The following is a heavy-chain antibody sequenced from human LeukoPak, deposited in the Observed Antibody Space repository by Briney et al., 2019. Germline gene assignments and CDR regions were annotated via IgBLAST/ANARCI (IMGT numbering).Heavy chain of an antibody. D-gene: IGHD1-26*01. Sequence: GGSLRLSCAASGFTFSSYSMTWVRQAPGKGLEWVSSISSSSSYIYYADSVKGRFTISRDNAKNSLYLQMNSLRAEDTAVYYCAAETLRGSYFRYWGQGTLVTVSS. CDR3: AAETLRGSYFRY. V-gene: IGHV3-21*01. CDR2: ISSSSSYI. CDR1: GFTFSSYS. J-gene: IGHJ4*02.